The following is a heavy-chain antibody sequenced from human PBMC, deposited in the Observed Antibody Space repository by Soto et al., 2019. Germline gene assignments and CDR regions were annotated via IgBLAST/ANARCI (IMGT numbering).Heavy chain of an antibody. Sequence: SGGSLRLSCAVCGFTFRDYYIAWVRQAPWKGLECVGYISQNGGPIYCTDSVKGRFPISRDNAKESLYLQMDSLRAADPAVYFCGRCNRALDVWGRGTWLAVSS. CDR3: GRCNRALDV. CDR2: ISQNGGPI. J-gene: IGHJ3*01. V-gene: IGHV3-11*01. CDR1: GFTFRDYY.